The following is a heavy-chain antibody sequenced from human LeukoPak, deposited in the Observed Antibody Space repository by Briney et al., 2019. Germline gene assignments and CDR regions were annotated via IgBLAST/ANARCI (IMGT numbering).Heavy chain of an antibody. CDR2: INPNSGGT. J-gene: IGHJ4*02. Sequence: ASVKVSCKASGFTFTSSAMQWVRQARGQRLEWMGWINPNSGGTNYAQKFQGRVTMTRDTSISTAYMELSRLRSDDTAVYYCARGRTVTIDYWGQGTLVTVSS. D-gene: IGHD4-17*01. V-gene: IGHV1-2*02. CDR1: GFTFTSSA. CDR3: ARGRTVTIDY.